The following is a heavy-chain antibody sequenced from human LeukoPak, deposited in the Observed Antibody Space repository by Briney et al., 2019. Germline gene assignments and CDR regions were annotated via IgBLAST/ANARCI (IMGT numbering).Heavy chain of an antibody. CDR2: ISYDGSNK. J-gene: IGHJ4*02. D-gene: IGHD3-3*01. CDR3: ARDLRDGITIFAEGDY. Sequence: GGSLRLSCAASGFTVSSYAMHWVRQAPGKGLEWVAVISYDGSNKYYADSVKGRFTISRDNSKNTLYLQMNSLRAEDTAVYYCARDLRDGITIFAEGDYWGQGTLVTVSS. V-gene: IGHV3-30-3*01. CDR1: GFTVSSYA.